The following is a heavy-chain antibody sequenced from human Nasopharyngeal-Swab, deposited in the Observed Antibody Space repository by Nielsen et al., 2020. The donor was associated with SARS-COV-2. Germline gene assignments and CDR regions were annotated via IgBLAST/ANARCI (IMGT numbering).Heavy chain of an antibody. J-gene: IGHJ4*02. D-gene: IGHD2-15*01. Sequence: SETLSLTCTVSGGSISSGGYYWSWIRQNPGKGLEWIGYIYYSGSTYYNPSLKGRITISEDTSKNQFSLKLSSVTAADTAVYYCARGLYCSGGSCYFEYWGRGTLVTVSS. CDR1: GGSISSGGYY. CDR3: ARGLYCSGGSCYFEY. CDR2: IYYSGST. V-gene: IGHV4-31*03.